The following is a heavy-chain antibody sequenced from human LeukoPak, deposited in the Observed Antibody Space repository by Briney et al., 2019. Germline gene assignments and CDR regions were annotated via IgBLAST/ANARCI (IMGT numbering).Heavy chain of an antibody. CDR1: GFTFTSYG. CDR2: ISAYNGDT. J-gene: IGHJ4*02. CDR3: ARVAERHLDYYFDY. V-gene: IGHV1-18*01. Sequence: ASVKVSCKASGFTFTSYGFSWVRQAPGRGLEWMGWISAYNGDTIYAQKLQGRVTMTTDTSTTTAYMELRSLRSDDTAVYYCARVAERHLDYYFDYWGQGTLVTVSS. D-gene: IGHD6-25*01.